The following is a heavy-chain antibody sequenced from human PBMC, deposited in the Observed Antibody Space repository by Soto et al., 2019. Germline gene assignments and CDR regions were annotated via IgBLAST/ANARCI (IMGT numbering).Heavy chain of an antibody. D-gene: IGHD3-22*01. V-gene: IGHV3-15*01. Sequence: GESLKISCAASGFTFSNAWMSWVRQAPGKRLEWVGRIKSKTDGGTTDYAAPVKGRFTISRDDSKNTLYLQMNSLKTEDTAVYYCTTDYSPHYYDSSGYYYWGQGTLVTVSS. CDR3: TTDYSPHYYDSSGYYY. J-gene: IGHJ4*02. CDR1: GFTFSNAW. CDR2: IKSKTDGGTT.